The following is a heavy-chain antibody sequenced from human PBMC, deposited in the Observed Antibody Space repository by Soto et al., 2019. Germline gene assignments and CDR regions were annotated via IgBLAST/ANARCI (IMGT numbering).Heavy chain of an antibody. CDR1: GYTFTSYY. D-gene: IGHD6-6*01. J-gene: IGHJ3*02. Sequence: QVQLVQSGAEVKKPGASVKVSCKASGYTFTSYYMHWVRQAPGQGLEWMGIINPSGGSTSYAQKFQGRVTMTRDTSTSTVSMELSSLRSEDTAVYYCARDRPDIAARVDAFDIWGQGTMVTVSS. V-gene: IGHV1-46*01. CDR3: ARDRPDIAARVDAFDI. CDR2: INPSGGST.